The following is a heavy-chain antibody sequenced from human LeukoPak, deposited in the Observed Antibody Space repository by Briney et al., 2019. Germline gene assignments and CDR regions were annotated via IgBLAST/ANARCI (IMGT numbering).Heavy chain of an antibody. CDR1: GGTFSSYA. D-gene: IGHD6-6*01. CDR2: IIAIFGSA. J-gene: IGHJ5*02. V-gene: IGHV1-69*13. Sequence: SLNVSCQASGGTFSSYAISWVRKAPGQGLEWMGVIIAIFGSANYAQKFQGRVTITADESTSTAYMELSSLRSEDTAVYYCARGMYSSSPSNWFDPWGQGTLVTVSS. CDR3: ARGMYSSSPSNWFDP.